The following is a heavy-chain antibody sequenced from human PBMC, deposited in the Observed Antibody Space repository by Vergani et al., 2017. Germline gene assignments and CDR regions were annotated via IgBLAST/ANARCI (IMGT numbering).Heavy chain of an antibody. D-gene: IGHD1-26*01. CDR3: AREVGATQDKYFQH. CDR1: GYTFTSYY. J-gene: IGHJ1*01. CDR2: INPSGGST. V-gene: IGHV1-46*01. Sequence: QVQLVQSGAEVKKPGASVKDSCKASGYTFTSYYMHWVRQAPVQVLEWMGIINPSGGSTSYAQKFQGRVTITRDTSKSTVYMERSSLRSEDTAVYYCAREVGATQDKYFQHWGQGTLVTVSS.